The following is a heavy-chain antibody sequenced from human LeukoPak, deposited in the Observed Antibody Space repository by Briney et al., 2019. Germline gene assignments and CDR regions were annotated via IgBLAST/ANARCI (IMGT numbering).Heavy chain of an antibody. J-gene: IGHJ5*02. CDR1: GGSISSYY. CDR2: IYYSGVT. CDR3: ARHGWEVGLKNWFDP. Sequence: SETLSLTCTVSGGSISSYYWSWIRQPPGKGLEWIGYIYYSGVTSYNPSLKNRVTISVDTSKNQFSLKLSSVTAADTAVYYCARHGWEVGLKNWFDPWGQGTLVTVSS. D-gene: IGHD1-26*01. V-gene: IGHV4-59*08.